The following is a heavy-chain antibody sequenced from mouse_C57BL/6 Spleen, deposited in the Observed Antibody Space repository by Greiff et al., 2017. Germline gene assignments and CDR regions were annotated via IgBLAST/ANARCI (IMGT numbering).Heavy chain of an antibody. Sequence: QVQLQQPGAELVMPGASVKLSCKASGYTFTSYWMHWVKQRPGQGLEWIGEIDPSDSYTNYNQKFKGKSTLTVDTSSSTAYMQLSSLTSEDSAVYYCARLDSNYGDYYAMDYWGQGTSVTVSS. CDR2: IDPSDSYT. CDR1: GYTFTSYW. V-gene: IGHV1-69*01. D-gene: IGHD2-5*01. CDR3: ARLDSNYGDYYAMDY. J-gene: IGHJ4*01.